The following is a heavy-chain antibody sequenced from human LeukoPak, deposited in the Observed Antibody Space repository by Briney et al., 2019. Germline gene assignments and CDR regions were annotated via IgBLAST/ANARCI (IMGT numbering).Heavy chain of an antibody. CDR2: IYVTGT. CDR1: GGSIGAYY. J-gene: IGHJ6*03. V-gene: IGHV4-59*08. D-gene: IGHD3-16*02. CDR3: ARHIGGGIEDMDV. Sequence: SETLSLTCTVSGGSIGAYYWSWVRQSPGTGLEWIGYIYVTGTRYNPSLQSRVTISVDRSRNQFFLKMTSVTAADTAVYYCARHIGGGIEDMDVWGRGTKVTVSS.